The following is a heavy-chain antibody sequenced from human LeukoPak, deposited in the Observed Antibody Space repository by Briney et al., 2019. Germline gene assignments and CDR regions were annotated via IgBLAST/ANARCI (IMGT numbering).Heavy chain of an antibody. J-gene: IGHJ1*01. D-gene: IGHD2-21*02. Sequence: SETLSLTCTVSGGSISNYYWSWIRQPPGKGLEWIGYIYYSGTTNYSPSLKSRVTISVDTSKNQFSLKLSSVTAADTAVYYCARVSYCGGDCGNWGQGTLVIVSS. V-gene: IGHV4-59*12. CDR3: ARVSYCGGDCGN. CDR2: IYYSGTT. CDR1: GGSISNYY.